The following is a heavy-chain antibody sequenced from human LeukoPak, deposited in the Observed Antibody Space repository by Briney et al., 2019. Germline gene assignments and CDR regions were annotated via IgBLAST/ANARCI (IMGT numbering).Heavy chain of an antibody. D-gene: IGHD1-7*01. Sequence: GGSLRLSCAASGFTFSSYGMHWVRQAPGKGLEWVAVISYDGSNKYYADSVKGRFTISRDNSKNTLYLQMNSLRAEDTAVYYCAKGRKLTGTPPTYFDYWGQGTLVTVSS. CDR1: GFTFSSYG. CDR2: ISYDGSNK. V-gene: IGHV3-30*18. CDR3: AKGRKLTGTPPTYFDY. J-gene: IGHJ4*02.